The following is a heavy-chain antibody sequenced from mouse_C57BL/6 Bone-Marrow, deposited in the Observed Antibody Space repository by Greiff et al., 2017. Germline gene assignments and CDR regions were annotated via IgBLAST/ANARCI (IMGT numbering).Heavy chain of an antibody. CDR2: IHPSDSAT. D-gene: IGHD2-4*01. Sequence: VQLQQPGAELVKPGASVKVSCKASGYTFTSYWMHWVQQRPGQGLEWIGRIHPSDSATNYNQKFKGKATLTVDKSSSTAYMQLSSLTSEDSAVYYCAMGGYDYDVWFAYWGQGTLVTVSA. V-gene: IGHV1-74*01. J-gene: IGHJ3*01. CDR1: GYTFTSYW. CDR3: AMGGYDYDVWFAY.